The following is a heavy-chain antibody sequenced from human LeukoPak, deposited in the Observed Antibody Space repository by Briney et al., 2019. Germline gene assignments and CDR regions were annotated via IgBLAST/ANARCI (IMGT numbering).Heavy chain of an antibody. D-gene: IGHD3-10*01. V-gene: IGHV4-4*07. Sequence: SETLSLTCTVPGGPMSSYHWTWIRQPAGKGLEWIGRIYTNGNTNYNPSLKSRVAMSIDTSKNQFSLKLSSVTAADTAVYHCARDLVMIRGIEFDPWGQGTLVTVSS. CDR2: IYTNGNT. CDR1: GGPMSSYH. CDR3: ARDLVMIRGIEFDP. J-gene: IGHJ5*02.